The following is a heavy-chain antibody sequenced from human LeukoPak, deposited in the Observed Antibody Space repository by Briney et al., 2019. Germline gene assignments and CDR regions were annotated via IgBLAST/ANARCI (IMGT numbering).Heavy chain of an antibody. CDR1: GGSISSGGDS. CDR2: IYHSGST. CDR3: ARAGRVITMVRGVITLWFDP. Sequence: SLILSLTCAVAGGSISSGGDSWSWIRLPPRKGLEWIGYIYHSGSTYYNPSFKSRVTISVDRSKNQFSLKLSSVTAADTAVYYCARAGRVITMVRGVITLWFDPWGQGTLVTVSS. J-gene: IGHJ5*02. V-gene: IGHV4-30-2*01. D-gene: IGHD3-10*01.